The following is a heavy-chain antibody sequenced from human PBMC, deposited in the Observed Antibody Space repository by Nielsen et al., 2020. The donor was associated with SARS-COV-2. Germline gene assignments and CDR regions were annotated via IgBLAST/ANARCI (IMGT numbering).Heavy chain of an antibody. Sequence: SLKISCAASGFTFDDYGMSWVRQAPGKGLEWVSGISWNSGSIGYADSVKGRFTISRDNAKNSLYLQMNSLRAEDTAVYYCARSKSGSYGSPFDYWGQGTLVTVSS. CDR3: ARSKSGSYGSPFDY. D-gene: IGHD1-26*01. CDR2: ISWNSGSI. J-gene: IGHJ4*02. CDR1: GFTFDDYG. V-gene: IGHV3-9*01.